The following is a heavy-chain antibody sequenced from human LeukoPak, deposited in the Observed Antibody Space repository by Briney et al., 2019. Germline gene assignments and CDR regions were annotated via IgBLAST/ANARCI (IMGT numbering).Heavy chain of an antibody. V-gene: IGHV1-2*02. D-gene: IGHD3-22*01. J-gene: IGHJ1*01. CDR3: ASRTNYYDSSGYYYAYFQH. CDR1: GYTFTGYY. CDR2: INPNSGGT. Sequence: ASVKVSCKASGYTFTGYYMHWVRQAPGQGLEWMGWINPNSGGTNYAQKFQGRVTMTRDTSISTAYMELSSLRSEDTAVYYCASRTNYYDSSGYYYAYFQHWGQGTLVTVSS.